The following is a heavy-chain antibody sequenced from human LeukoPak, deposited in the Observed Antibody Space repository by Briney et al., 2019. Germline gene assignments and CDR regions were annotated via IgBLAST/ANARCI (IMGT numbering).Heavy chain of an antibody. J-gene: IGHJ4*02. CDR3: ASKGQYCGTLTCKDY. CDR2: IYGGGST. V-gene: IGHV3-53*01. D-gene: IGHD2-21*01. Sequence: GGPLRLSCAASGFTVSSNYMSWVRQAPGKGLECVSLIYGGGSTYYADSVKGRFTISRDNSKNTIFLQLTSLRVEDTAVYYCASKGQYCGTLTCKDYWGRGTLVTVSS. CDR1: GFTVSSNY.